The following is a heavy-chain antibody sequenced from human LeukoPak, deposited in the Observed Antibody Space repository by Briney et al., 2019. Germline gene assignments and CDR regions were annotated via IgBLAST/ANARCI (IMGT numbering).Heavy chain of an antibody. CDR1: GFIFSNDD. CDR2: MSGDGRRT. CDR3: AKDRNPYYDISFYHYGMDV. D-gene: IGHD3-9*01. Sequence: PGGSLRLSCAASGFIFSNDDLNWVRQAPGKGLEWVAGMSGDGRRTDYADSVKGRFTVSRDNSKNTLYVQMNSLRAEDTAVYYCAKDRNPYYDISFYHYGMDVWGQGTTVTVSS. V-gene: IGHV3-23*01. J-gene: IGHJ6*02.